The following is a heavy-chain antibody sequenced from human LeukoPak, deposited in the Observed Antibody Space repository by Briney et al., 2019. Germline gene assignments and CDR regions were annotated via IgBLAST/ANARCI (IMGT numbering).Heavy chain of an antibody. CDR2: IWYDGSNK. Sequence: GGSLRLSCAASGFTFSSYGMHWVRQAPGKGLEWVAVIWYDGSNKYYADSVKGRFTISRDNSKNTLYLQMNSLRAEDTAVYYCARDAGDYYDSSGYTGYFQHWGQGTLVTVSS. V-gene: IGHV3-33*01. D-gene: IGHD3-22*01. CDR1: GFTFSSYG. CDR3: ARDAGDYYDSSGYTGYFQH. J-gene: IGHJ1*01.